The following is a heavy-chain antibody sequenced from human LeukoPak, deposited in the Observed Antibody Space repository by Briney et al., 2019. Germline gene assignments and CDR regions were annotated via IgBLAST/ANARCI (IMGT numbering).Heavy chain of an antibody. CDR2: IRQDGSDS. CDR1: GLTFSSYW. Sequence: GGSLRLSCIDSGLTFSSYWMSWVRQSPGKGLEWVANIRQDGSDSYYVDSVKGRFTISRNNARNSLYLQMNSLRDEDTAVYYCARDRGVQYGLDVWGRGTT. CDR3: ARDRGVQYGLDV. V-gene: IGHV3-7*01. D-gene: IGHD2-8*01. J-gene: IGHJ6*02.